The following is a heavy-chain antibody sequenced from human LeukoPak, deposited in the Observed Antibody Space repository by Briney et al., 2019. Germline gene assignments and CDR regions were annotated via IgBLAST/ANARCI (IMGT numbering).Heavy chain of an antibody. D-gene: IGHD2-2*03. CDR1: GFTFSSYG. Sequence: PGGSLRLSCAASGFTFSSYGMSWVRQAPGKGLEWVSAISGSGGSTYYADSVRGRFTISRDNSKNTLYLQMNSLRAEDTAVYYCAKVMDIVVVPAALDYWGQGTLVTVSS. CDR3: AKVMDIVVVPAALDY. J-gene: IGHJ4*02. CDR2: ISGSGGST. V-gene: IGHV3-23*01.